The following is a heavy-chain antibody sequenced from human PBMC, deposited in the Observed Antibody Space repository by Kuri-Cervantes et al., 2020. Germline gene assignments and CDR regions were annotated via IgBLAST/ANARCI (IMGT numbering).Heavy chain of an antibody. D-gene: IGHD6-13*01. CDR1: GYTFTTYY. J-gene: IGHJ6*03. CDR2: INPNSGGT. CDR3: ARASISSWYGHGHYYYMDV. V-gene: IGHV1-2*04. Sequence: ASVKVSCKASGYTFTTYYMHWVRQAPGQGLEWMGWINPNSGGTNYAQKFQGWVTMTRDTSISTAYMELSSLRSEDTAVYYCARASISSWYGHGHYYYMDVWGKGTTVTVSS.